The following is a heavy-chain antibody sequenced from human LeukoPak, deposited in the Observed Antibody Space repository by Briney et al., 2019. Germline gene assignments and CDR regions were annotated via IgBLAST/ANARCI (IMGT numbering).Heavy chain of an antibody. Sequence: SETLSLTCAVYGGSFSGYYWSWIRQPPGKGLEWIGEINHSGSTNYNPSLKSRVTISVDTSKNQFSLKLTSVTAADTALYYCARHAGSAYSNWFDPWGPGTLVTVSS. D-gene: IGHD5-12*01. V-gene: IGHV4-34*01. CDR1: GGSFSGYY. J-gene: IGHJ5*02. CDR3: ARHAGSAYSNWFDP. CDR2: INHSGST.